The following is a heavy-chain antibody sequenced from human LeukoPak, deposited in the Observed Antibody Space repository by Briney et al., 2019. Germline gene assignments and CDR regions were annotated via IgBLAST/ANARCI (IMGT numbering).Heavy chain of an antibody. CDR2: IYSSGST. D-gene: IGHD3-16*01. Sequence: SETLSLTCTVSVGSISDYYWSWIRQPPGKGLEWIGYIYSSGSTDYNPSLKSRVTISVDTSKSQVSLKLSSVTAADTAIYYCARAPSTFYFDYWGQGALVTVSS. CDR3: ARAPSTFYFDY. J-gene: IGHJ4*02. CDR1: VGSISDYY. V-gene: IGHV4-59*01.